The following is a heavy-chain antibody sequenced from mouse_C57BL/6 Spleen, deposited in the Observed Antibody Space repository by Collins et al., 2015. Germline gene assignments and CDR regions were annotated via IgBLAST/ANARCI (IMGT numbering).Heavy chain of an antibody. D-gene: IGHD1-1*01. CDR3: ARRVDYGSSYWYFDV. Sequence: QVQLQQPGAELVRPGSSVKLSCKASGYTFTSYWMHWVKQRPIQGLEWIGNIDPSDSETHYNQKFKDKATLTVDKSSGTAYMQLSSLTSEDSAVYYCARRVDYGSSYWYFDVWGTGTTVTVSS. V-gene: IGHV1-52*01. CDR2: IDPSDSET. J-gene: IGHJ1*03. CDR1: GYTFTSYW.